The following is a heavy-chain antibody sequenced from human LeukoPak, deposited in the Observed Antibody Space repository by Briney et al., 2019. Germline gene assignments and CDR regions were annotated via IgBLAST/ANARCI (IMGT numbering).Heavy chain of an antibody. D-gene: IGHD3-22*01. J-gene: IGHJ4*02. Sequence: GGSLRLSYAASGFTFSDYYMSWIRQAPGKGLEWVALIWYDGRKTHYGDSVKGRFTVARDNSNNTLHLQMNTLRAEDTAVYYCARGGGYYDSSGYPLLDYWGQGTLVTVSS. CDR1: GFTFSDYY. CDR2: IWYDGRKT. CDR3: ARGGGYYDSSGYPLLDY. V-gene: IGHV3-33*08.